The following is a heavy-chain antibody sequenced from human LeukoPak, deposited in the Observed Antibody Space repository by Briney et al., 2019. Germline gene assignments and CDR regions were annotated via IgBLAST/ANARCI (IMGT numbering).Heavy chain of an antibody. CDR3: AKSSPIAAAGEVSDF. Sequence: GGSLRLSCAASGFTFSSYAMSWVRQAPGKGLEWLSAISGSGGSRYYSGSLKGRFTISRDNSKSTLCLQMASLRAEDTAVYYCAKSSPIAAAGEVSDFWGQGTLVTVSS. CDR2: ISGSGGSR. CDR1: GFTFSSYA. V-gene: IGHV3-23*01. D-gene: IGHD6-13*01. J-gene: IGHJ4*02.